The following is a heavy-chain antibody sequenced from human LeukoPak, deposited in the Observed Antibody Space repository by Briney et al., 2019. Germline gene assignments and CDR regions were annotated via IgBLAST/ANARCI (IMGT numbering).Heavy chain of an antibody. D-gene: IGHD2-8*01. CDR2: INHSGST. J-gene: IGHJ6*02. Sequence: SETLSLTCAVYGGSFSGYYWSWIRQPPGKGLEWIGEINHSGSTNYNPSLKSRVTISVDTSKNQFSLKLSSVTAADTAVCYCARGLGYCTNGVCLYYYGMDVWGQGTTVTVSS. CDR1: GGSFSGYY. V-gene: IGHV4-34*01. CDR3: ARGLGYCTNGVCLYYYGMDV.